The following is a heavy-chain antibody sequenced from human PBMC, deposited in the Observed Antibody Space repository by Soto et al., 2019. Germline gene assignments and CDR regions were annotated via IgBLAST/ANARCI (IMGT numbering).Heavy chain of an antibody. CDR2: IIPILGIA. CDR3: STEYFDY. V-gene: IGHV1-69*04. J-gene: IGHJ4*02. Sequence: GASVKVSCKASGYTFTGYYMHWVRQAPGQGLEWMGRIIPILGIANYAQKFQGRVTITADKSTSTAYMELSSLRSEDTAVYYCSTEYFDYWGQGTLVTVSS. CDR1: GYTFTGYY.